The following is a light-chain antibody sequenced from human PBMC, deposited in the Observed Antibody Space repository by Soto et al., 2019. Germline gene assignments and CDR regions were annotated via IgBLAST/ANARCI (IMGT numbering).Light chain of an antibody. Sequence: EIVLTQSPGTLSLSPGERATLSCWASQSVASTYLGWYQPKPGQAPRLLIYGASSRATGIPDRFSGSGSWTDFTLTISRLEPEDFELYDCQQYAGSPTVGQGTRLEIK. V-gene: IGKV3-20*01. CDR3: QQYAGSPT. CDR2: GAS. J-gene: IGKJ5*01. CDR1: QSVASTY.